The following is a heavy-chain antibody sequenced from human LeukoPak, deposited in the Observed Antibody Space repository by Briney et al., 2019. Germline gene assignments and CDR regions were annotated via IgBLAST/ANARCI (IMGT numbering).Heavy chain of an antibody. CDR2: IKQDGSEK. J-gene: IGHJ5*02. V-gene: IGHV3-7*03. D-gene: IGHD6-6*01. Sequence: GGSLRLSCAASGFTFSSYWMSWVRQAPGKGLEWVANIKQDGSEKYYVDSVKGRFTISRDNAKNSLYLQMNSLRAEDTALYHCARERIAARGNWFDPWGQGTLVTVSS. CDR3: ARERIAARGNWFDP. CDR1: GFTFSSYW.